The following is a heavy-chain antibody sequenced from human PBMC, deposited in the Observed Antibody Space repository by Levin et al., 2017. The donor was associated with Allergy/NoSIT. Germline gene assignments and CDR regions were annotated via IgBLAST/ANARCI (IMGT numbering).Heavy chain of an antibody. V-gene: IGHV2-5*01. D-gene: IGHD3-3*01. J-gene: IGHJ6*02. CDR3: DHTGEGPGIEGGYKDFWSGYRNYYYYGMDV. CDR1: GFSLSTSGVG. Sequence: SGPTLVKPTQTLTLTCTFSGFSLSTSGVGVGWIRQPPGKALEWLALIYWNDDKRYSPSLKSRLTITKDTSKNQVVLTMTNMDPVDTATYYCDHTGEGPGIEGGYKDFWSGYRNYYYYGMDVGGQGTRSPSP. CDR2: IYWNDDK.